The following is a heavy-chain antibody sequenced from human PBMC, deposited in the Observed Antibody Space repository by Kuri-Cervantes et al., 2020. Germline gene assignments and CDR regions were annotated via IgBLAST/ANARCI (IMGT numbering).Heavy chain of an antibody. CDR1: GFTFSSYA. CDR3: AREGRDSSSPWVFDI. D-gene: IGHD3-22*01. J-gene: IGHJ3*02. CDR2: ISYDGSNK. V-gene: IGHV3-30-3*01. Sequence: LKISRAASGFTFSSYAMHWVPQAPGKGPEWVAVISYDGSNKYYAASVKGRVTISRDNAKNSLCLQMNSLRAEDTAVYYCAREGRDSSSPWVFDIWGQGTMVTVSS.